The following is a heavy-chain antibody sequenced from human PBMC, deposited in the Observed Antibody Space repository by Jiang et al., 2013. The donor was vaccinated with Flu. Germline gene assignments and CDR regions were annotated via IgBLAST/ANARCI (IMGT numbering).Heavy chain of an antibody. D-gene: IGHD6-6*01. CDR2: INAGNGNT. Sequence: SGAEVKKPGASVKVSCKASGYTFTNYAMHWVRQAPGQRLEWMGWINAGNGNTKYSQKFQGRVTITRDTSASTAYMELSSLRSEDTAVYYCARRGLYSSSSGSAFDIWGQGTMVTVSS. J-gene: IGHJ3*02. CDR1: GYTFTNYA. CDR3: ARRGLYSSSSGSAFDI. V-gene: IGHV1-3*01.